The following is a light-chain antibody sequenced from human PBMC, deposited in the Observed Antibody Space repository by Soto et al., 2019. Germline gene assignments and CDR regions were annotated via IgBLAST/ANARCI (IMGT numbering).Light chain of an antibody. Sequence: IQMTQSPSTLSASVGDRVTITCRASQSISSWLAWYQQKPGKAPKLLIYDASSLESGVPSRFSGSGSGTEFTLTISSLQPDDFATYYCQQYNSYSPSTFCQGTKVDIK. J-gene: IGKJ1*01. CDR2: DAS. CDR1: QSISSW. V-gene: IGKV1-5*01. CDR3: QQYNSYSPST.